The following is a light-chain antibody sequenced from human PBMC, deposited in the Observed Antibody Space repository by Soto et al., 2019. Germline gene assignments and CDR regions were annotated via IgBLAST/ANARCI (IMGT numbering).Light chain of an antibody. CDR1: QSIRTY. CDR2: AAS. Sequence: DIQMTQSPSSLSASVGDRVTITCRASQSIRTYLNWYQQKPGKAPDLLIYAASNLQSGVPSRFSGGGSGTDFTLTSSSLQPEDFATYYCQQTYSVLPYTFGQGTKLEIK. V-gene: IGKV1-39*01. J-gene: IGKJ2*01. CDR3: QQTYSVLPYT.